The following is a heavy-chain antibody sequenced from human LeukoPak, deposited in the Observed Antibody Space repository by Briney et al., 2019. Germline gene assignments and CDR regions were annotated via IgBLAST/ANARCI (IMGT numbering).Heavy chain of an antibody. CDR3: ASSGTLAPPAY. CDR2: IYTSGST. D-gene: IGHD1-1*01. V-gene: IGHV4-4*07. J-gene: IGHJ4*02. Sequence: SETLSLTCTVSGGSISSYYWSWIRQPAGKGLEWIGRIYTSGSTNYNPSLKSRVTMSVDTSKSQFSLKLSSVTAADTAVYYCASSGTLAPPAYWGQGTLVTVSS. CDR1: GGSISSYY.